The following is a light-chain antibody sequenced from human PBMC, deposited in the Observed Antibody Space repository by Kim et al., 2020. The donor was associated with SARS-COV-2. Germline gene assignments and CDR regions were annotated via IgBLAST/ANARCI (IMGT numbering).Light chain of an antibody. CDR2: DVS. Sequence: GQSFTISCTGTSSDVGGYNYVSWYQQPPGKAPKLMIYDVSKRPSGVSNRFSGSKSGNTASLTISGLQAEDEADYYCSSYTSSSTWVFGGGTQMTVL. CDR1: SSDVGGYNY. V-gene: IGLV2-14*04. CDR3: SSYTSSSTWV. J-gene: IGLJ3*02.